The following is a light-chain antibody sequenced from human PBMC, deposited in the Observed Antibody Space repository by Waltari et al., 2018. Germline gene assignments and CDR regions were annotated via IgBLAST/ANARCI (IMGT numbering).Light chain of an antibody. CDR3: QQYDISPLT. V-gene: IGKV3-20*01. Sequence: EIVLTQSQGTLSLSPGDRATLSCRASQTVRTTSLAWYQQKPGQAPPLLIYGASSRATGIPDRFSGSGSGTDFSLTISSLEPEDFAVYYCQQYDISPLTFGGGTKVEIK. CDR1: QTVRTTS. CDR2: GAS. J-gene: IGKJ4*01.